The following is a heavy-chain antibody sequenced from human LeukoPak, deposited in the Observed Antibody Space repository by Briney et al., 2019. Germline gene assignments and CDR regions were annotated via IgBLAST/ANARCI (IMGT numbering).Heavy chain of an antibody. CDR1: GGSISSYY. D-gene: IGHD6-19*01. V-gene: IGHV4-59*01. CDR2: IYYSGST. J-gene: IGHJ6*03. CDR3: AREGEVAGTGESYYYYMDV. Sequence: SETLSLTCTVSGGSISSYYWSWIRQPPGKGLEWIGYIYYSGSTNYNPSLKSRVTISVDTSKNQFSLKLSSVTAADTAVYYCAREGEVAGTGESYYYYMDVWGKGTTVTVSS.